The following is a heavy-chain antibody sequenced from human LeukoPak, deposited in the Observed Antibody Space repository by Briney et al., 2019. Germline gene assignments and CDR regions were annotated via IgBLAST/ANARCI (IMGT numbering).Heavy chain of an antibody. J-gene: IGHJ6*02. V-gene: IGHV1-18*01. CDR2: ISTYNGNT. CDR3: ARIGHYDILTGYSTYYGMDV. D-gene: IGHD3-9*01. Sequence: ASVKVSCKASGYTITSYGITWVRQAPGQGLEWMGWISTYNGNTNYAQKFQGRVTMTTDTSTSTAYMELRSLRSDDTGVYYCARIGHYDILTGYSTYYGMDVWGQGTTVTVSS. CDR1: GYTITSYG.